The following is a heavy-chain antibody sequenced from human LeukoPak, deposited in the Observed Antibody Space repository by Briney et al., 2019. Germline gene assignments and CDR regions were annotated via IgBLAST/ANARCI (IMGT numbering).Heavy chain of an antibody. D-gene: IGHD6-13*01. Sequence: GASVKVSCKASGYTFTSYGISGVRQVPGQGLEWMGWINTNTGNPTFAQGFTGRFVFSLDTSVSTAYLQINSLTTDDTAVYFCATRYSTSHYYYLDVWGKGTTVTVSS. J-gene: IGHJ6*03. V-gene: IGHV7-4-1*02. CDR2: INTNTGNP. CDR1: GYTFTSYG. CDR3: ATRYSTSHYYYLDV.